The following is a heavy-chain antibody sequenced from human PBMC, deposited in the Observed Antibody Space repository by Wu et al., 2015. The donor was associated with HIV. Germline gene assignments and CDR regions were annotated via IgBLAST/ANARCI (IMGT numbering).Heavy chain of an antibody. V-gene: IGHV1-18*04. Sequence: QVQLVQSGTEMKKSGASMKVSCQTSGYTFTGYYIHWVRQAPGQGLEWMGWISAYSGNTKYEQEFQGRVTMTVDTSTSTAYMELRSLKSEDTAIYYCAREKLPDVMSEHFYYGVDVWGQGTTVTVSA. CDR1: GYTFTGYY. CDR3: AREKLPDVMSEHFYYGVDV. D-gene: IGHD3-3*02. J-gene: IGHJ6*01. CDR2: ISAYSGNT.